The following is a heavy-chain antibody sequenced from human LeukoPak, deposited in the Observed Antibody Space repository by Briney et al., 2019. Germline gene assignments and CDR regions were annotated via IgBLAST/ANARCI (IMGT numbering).Heavy chain of an antibody. V-gene: IGHV1-69*05. D-gene: IGHD3-3*01. Sequence: SVKVSCKASGGTFSSYAISWVRQAPGQGLEWMGRIIPIFGTANYAQKFQGRVTITTDESTSTAYTELSSLRSEDTAVYYCARDRRGTIFGVVTERPYYYYYYYMDVWGKGTTVTVSS. J-gene: IGHJ6*03. CDR1: GGTFSSYA. CDR3: ARDRRGTIFGVVTERPYYYYYYYMDV. CDR2: IIPIFGTA.